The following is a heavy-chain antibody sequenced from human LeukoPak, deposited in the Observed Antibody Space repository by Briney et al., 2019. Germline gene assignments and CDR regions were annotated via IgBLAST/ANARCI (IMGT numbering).Heavy chain of an antibody. D-gene: IGHD6-19*01. V-gene: IGHV4-59*08. CDR2: ILYSGST. CDR1: GGSISSYY. J-gene: IGHJ4*02. CDR3: ARHAGAWSYFDY. Sequence: PSETLSLTCTVSGGSISSYYWSWIRQPPGKGLEWVGYILYSGSTNYNPSLKSRVTISVDTSKKQLSLNLNSVTAADTAVYYCARHAGAWSYFDYWGQGTLVTVSS.